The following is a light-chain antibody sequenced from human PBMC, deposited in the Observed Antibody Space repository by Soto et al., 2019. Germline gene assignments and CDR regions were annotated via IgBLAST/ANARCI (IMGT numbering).Light chain of an antibody. CDR1: QGVGSN. CDR3: QQYDDWPRT. CDR2: GSS. J-gene: IGKJ1*01. V-gene: IGKV3-15*01. Sequence: ETVMTQSPATLSVSPGERATLSCRASQGVGSNLAWYQQRPGQAPRLLIFGSSARATGIPDRFSCSGFGAEFTLTISSLQSEDSAVYYCQQYDDWPRTFGQGTKVEIK.